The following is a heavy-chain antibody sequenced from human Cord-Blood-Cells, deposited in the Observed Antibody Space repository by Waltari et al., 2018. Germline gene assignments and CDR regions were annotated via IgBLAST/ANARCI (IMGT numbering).Heavy chain of an antibody. CDR3: ARSITMVQGVFPFDY. J-gene: IGHJ4*02. D-gene: IGHD3-10*01. Sequence: QLVQSGAEVKKPGASVKVSCKASGYTFTSYAMHWVRQAPGQRLEWMGWINAGDGNTKYSQKFQGRVTITRDTSASTAYMELSSLRSEDTAVYYCARSITMVQGVFPFDYWGQGTLVTVSS. CDR2: INAGDGNT. V-gene: IGHV1-3*01. CDR1: GYTFTSYA.